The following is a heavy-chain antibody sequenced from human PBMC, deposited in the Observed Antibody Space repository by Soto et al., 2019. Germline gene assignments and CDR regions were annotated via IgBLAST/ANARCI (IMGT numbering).Heavy chain of an antibody. D-gene: IGHD3-10*01. J-gene: IGHJ6*02. CDR2: INPNSGGT. CDR3: ARDVATMVRGYYYYYGMDF. V-gene: IGHV1-2*04. Sequence: GASVKVSCKSSGYTFTGYSLHWVRQAPGQGLEWMGWINPNSGGTNYAQKFQGWVTMTRDTSISTAYMELSRLRSDDTAVYYCARDVATMVRGYYYYYGMDFWVQGTTVTVSS. CDR1: GYTFTGYS.